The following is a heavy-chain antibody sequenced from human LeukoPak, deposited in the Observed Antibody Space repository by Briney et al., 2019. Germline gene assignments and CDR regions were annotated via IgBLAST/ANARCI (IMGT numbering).Heavy chain of an antibody. Sequence: GGSLRLSCAASGFTFSTYAMSWVRQAPGKGLEWVSGISGSGGSTFYAASVKGRFTISRDNSKNTLYLQMNSLRVEDTAVYYCAEASYDTYYFDYWGQGTLVTVSS. CDR2: ISGSGGST. CDR3: AEASYDTYYFDY. V-gene: IGHV3-23*01. D-gene: IGHD3-22*01. J-gene: IGHJ4*02. CDR1: GFTFSTYA.